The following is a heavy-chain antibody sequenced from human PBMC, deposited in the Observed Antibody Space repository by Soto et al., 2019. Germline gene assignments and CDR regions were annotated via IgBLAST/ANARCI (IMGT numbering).Heavy chain of an antibody. CDR1: GYSFTQYW. CDR3: ARRGESSGYMDY. CDR2: IHPGDSDS. V-gene: IGHV5-51*01. D-gene: IGHD3-22*01. J-gene: IGHJ4*02. Sequence: GESLKISCQGSGYSFTQYWISWVRQMPGKGLELMGIIHPGDSDSRYSPSFQGQVTISADKSISTAYLQWSSLKASDTAIYYCARRGESSGYMDYWGQGIVVTVSS.